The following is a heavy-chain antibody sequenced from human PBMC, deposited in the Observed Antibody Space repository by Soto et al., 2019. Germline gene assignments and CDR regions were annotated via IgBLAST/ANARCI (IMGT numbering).Heavy chain of an antibody. Sequence: SETLSLICTVSGGSISSYYWSWIRQPPGKGLEWIGYIYYSGSTNYNPSLKSRVTISVDTSKNQFSLKLSSVTAADTAVYYCARSPLYKSSSWDDYYYYYMDVWGKGTTVTVSS. CDR3: ARSPLYKSSSWDDYYYYYMDV. CDR2: IYYSGST. J-gene: IGHJ6*03. D-gene: IGHD6-13*01. V-gene: IGHV4-59*08. CDR1: GGSISSYY.